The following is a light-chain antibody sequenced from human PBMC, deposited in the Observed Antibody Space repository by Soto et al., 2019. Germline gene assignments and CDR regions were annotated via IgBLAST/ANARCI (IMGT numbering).Light chain of an antibody. V-gene: IGKV3-15*01. J-gene: IGKJ2*02. Sequence: EVVMTQSPATLSLSSGERATLSCRASESVSGNIAWYQQTVGQPPSLLFYGTSTRATGIPVRFNGSGSGTEFTLTISSLQSEDFAFYYYQHYSIWPLRCTFGQGTKLQIK. CDR2: GTS. CDR1: ESVSGN. CDR3: QHYSIWPLRCT.